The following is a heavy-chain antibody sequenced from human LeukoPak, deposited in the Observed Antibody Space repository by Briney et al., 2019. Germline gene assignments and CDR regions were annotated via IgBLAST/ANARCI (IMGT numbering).Heavy chain of an antibody. D-gene: IGHD6-13*01. Sequence: PGGSLRLSCAASGFTFSSYWMSWVRQAPGKGLEWVANIKQDGSEKYYVDSVKGRFTISRDNAKNSLYLQMNSLRAEDTAVYYCAREDSSWYHYYYYYMDVWGKGTTVTVSS. J-gene: IGHJ6*03. CDR2: IKQDGSEK. CDR3: AREDSSWYHYYYYYMDV. V-gene: IGHV3-7*01. CDR1: GFTFSSYW.